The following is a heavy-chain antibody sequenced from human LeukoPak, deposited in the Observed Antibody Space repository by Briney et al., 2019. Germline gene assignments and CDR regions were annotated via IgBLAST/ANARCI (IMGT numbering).Heavy chain of an antibody. J-gene: IGHJ4*02. CDR1: AFTFISYA. D-gene: IGHD3-10*01. V-gene: IGHV3-23*01. Sequence: GGSLRLSCAASAFTFISYAMCGVRQAPGKGLEGVSAISGIGGSTYYADSVKGRFTISRDNSNTTLYLQMKSQRAEDTAVYYCARDRYYYGSGTPPWWGQGTLVTVSS. CDR2: ISGIGGST. CDR3: ARDRYYYGSGTPPW.